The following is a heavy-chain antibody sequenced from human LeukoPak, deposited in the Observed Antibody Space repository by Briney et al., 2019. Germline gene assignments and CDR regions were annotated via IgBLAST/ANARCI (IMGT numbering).Heavy chain of an antibody. CDR2: INHSGST. D-gene: IGHD5-12*01. V-gene: IGHV4-34*01. CDR3: ARGPYVQRGYSGSETFDY. J-gene: IGHJ4*02. Sequence: PSETLSLTCAVYGGSFSGYYWSWIRQPPGKGLEWIGEINHSGSTNYNPSLKSRVTISVDTSKNQFSLKLSSVTAADTAVYYCARGPYVQRGYSGSETFDYWGQGTLVTVSS. CDR1: GGSFSGYY.